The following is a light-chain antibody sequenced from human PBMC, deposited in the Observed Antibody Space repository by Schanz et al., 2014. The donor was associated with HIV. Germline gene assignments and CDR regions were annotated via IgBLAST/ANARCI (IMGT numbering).Light chain of an antibody. CDR1: SSDVGGYKF. Sequence: QSVLTQPASLSGSPGQSITISCTGTSSDVGGYKFVSWYQQHPGKAPKLLLYDVSIRVRPSGVSNRFSGSKSGNTASLTIFDLQPEDEADYYCGALSTSDAPVFGTGTKLTVL. J-gene: IGLJ1*01. CDR3: GALSTSDAPV. CDR2: DVS. V-gene: IGLV2-14*01.